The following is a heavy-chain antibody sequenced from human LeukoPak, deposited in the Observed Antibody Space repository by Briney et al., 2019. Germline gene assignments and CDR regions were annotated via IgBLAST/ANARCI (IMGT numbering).Heavy chain of an antibody. CDR1: GFTFSSCG. CDR2: ITYDGDTT. V-gene: IGHV3-30*18. J-gene: IGHJ4*02. Sequence: GRSLRLSCAASGFTFSSCGMHWVRQAPGKGLEWVAVITYDGDTTYFEDSVKGRFTISRDTSKSTLYLQMNSLGAEDAAVYYCVKEQGSGSYRTADYWGQGTLVTVSS. D-gene: IGHD3-10*01. CDR3: VKEQGSGSYRTADY.